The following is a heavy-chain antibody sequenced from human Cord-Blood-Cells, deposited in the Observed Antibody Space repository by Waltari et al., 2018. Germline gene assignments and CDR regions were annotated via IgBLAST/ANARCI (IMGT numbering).Heavy chain of an antibody. CDR3: AKAFSADYYPNSGY. CDR1: GFTFTSSA. CDR2: IVVGSGNT. Sequence: QMQLVQSGPEVKKPGTSVKVSCKASGFTFTSSALQWVPRARGQRLEWIGWIVVGSGNTNYAQKFQERVTITRDMSTITAYMELSSLRSEDTAVYYCAKAFSADYYPNSGYWGQGTLVTVSS. D-gene: IGHD1-26*01. V-gene: IGHV1-58*01. J-gene: IGHJ4*02.